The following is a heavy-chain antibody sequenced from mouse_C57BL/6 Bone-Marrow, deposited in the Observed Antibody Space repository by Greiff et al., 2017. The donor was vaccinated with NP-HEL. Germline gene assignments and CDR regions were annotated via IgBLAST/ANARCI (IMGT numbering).Heavy chain of an antibody. V-gene: IGHV1-82*01. J-gene: IGHJ1*03. Sequence: VQLQQSGPELVKPGASVKISCKASGYAFSSSWMNWVKQRPGKGLEWIGRIYPGDGDTNYNGKFKGKATLTADKSSSTAYMQLSSLTSEDSAVYFCARGGYYGSSFSWYFDVWGTGTTVTVSS. CDR1: GYAFSSSW. CDR2: IYPGDGDT. D-gene: IGHD1-1*01. CDR3: ARGGYYGSSFSWYFDV.